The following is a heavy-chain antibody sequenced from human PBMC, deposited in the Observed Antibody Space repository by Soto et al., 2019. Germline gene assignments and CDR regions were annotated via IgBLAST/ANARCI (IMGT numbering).Heavy chain of an antibody. CDR2: ISYDGINK. Sequence: QVQLVESGGGVVQPGRSLRLSCAASGFTFSSYGMHWVRQAPGKGLEWVAVISYDGINKYYADSVKGRFTISRDNSKNTLCMQMNSLRAEDTAVYYGAKSVYNWNDGFFDYWGQGTLVTVSS. J-gene: IGHJ4*02. CDR3: AKSVYNWNDGFFDY. CDR1: GFTFSSYG. V-gene: IGHV3-30*18. D-gene: IGHD1-1*01.